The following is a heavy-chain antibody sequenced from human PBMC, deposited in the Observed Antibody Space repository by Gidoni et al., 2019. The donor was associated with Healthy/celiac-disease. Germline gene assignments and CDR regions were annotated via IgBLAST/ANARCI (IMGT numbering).Heavy chain of an antibody. CDR2: INPNSGGT. Sequence: QVQLVQSGAEGQKPGATVKVSCKASGYTITGYNMNRVRQAPGQGLEWMGWINPNSGGTNYAQKFQGRVTMTRDTSISTAYMELSRLRSDDTAVYYCASLLTGYCSSTSCLDDAFDIWGQGTMVTVSS. CDR1: GYTITGYN. D-gene: IGHD2-2*01. V-gene: IGHV1-2*02. CDR3: ASLLTGYCSSTSCLDDAFDI. J-gene: IGHJ3*02.